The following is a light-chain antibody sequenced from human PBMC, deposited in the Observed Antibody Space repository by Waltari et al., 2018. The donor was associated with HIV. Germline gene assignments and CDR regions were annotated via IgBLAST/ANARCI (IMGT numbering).Light chain of an antibody. CDR2: ESY. J-gene: IGLJ3*02. CDR3: QSYEASKNWV. Sequence: NFMLTQPHSVPESPGNTVTISCASSSCSITGNFVQCFQRRPGRSPTTVIYESYFRPSGVPNRFAGSIDRSATSASLTLSGMRAEDEADYYCQSYEASKNWVFGGGTKLTVL. V-gene: IGLV6-57*01. CDR1: SCSITGNF.